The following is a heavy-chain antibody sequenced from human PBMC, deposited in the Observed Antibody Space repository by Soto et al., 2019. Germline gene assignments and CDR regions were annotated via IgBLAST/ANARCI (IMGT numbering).Heavy chain of an antibody. CDR3: AETIGYCSGGSCYSWFDP. J-gene: IGHJ5*02. CDR1: GGSISSSSYY. Sequence: SETLSLTCTVSGGSISSSSYYWVWIRQPPGKGLEWIGSIYYSGSTYYNPSLKSRVTISVDTSKNQFSLKLSSVTAADTAVYYCAETIGYCSGGSCYSWFDPWGQGTLVTVSS. CDR2: IYYSGST. D-gene: IGHD2-15*01. V-gene: IGHV4-39*01.